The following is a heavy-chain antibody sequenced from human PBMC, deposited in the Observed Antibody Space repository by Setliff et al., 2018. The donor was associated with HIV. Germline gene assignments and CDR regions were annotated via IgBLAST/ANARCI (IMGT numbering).Heavy chain of an antibody. Sequence: GGSLRLSCAASGFTFSSSWMSWVRQAPGKGLEWVANIKGDGSETYYVGSVKGRFTISRDNAKNSLYLQMNRLRAEDTAVYYCATDGSALVRWGQGTLVTVSS. CDR1: GFTFSSSW. J-gene: IGHJ4*02. CDR3: ATDGSALVR. CDR2: IKGDGSET. D-gene: IGHD3-10*01. V-gene: IGHV3-7*03.